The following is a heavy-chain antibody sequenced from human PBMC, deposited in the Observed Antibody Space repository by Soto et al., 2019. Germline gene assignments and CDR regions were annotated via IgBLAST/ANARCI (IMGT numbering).Heavy chain of an antibody. Sequence: SVKVSCKASGFTFTRSAVQWVRQARGQRLEWIGWIVVGSGNTNYAQKFQERVTITRDMSTSTAYMELSSLRSEDTAVYYCAEDSECISTACYTYNFDSWGQGNMVNVSS. CDR3: AEDSECISTACYTYNFDS. J-gene: IGHJ4*02. V-gene: IGHV1-58*01. CDR1: GFTFTRSA. CDR2: IVVGSGNT. D-gene: IGHD2-15*01.